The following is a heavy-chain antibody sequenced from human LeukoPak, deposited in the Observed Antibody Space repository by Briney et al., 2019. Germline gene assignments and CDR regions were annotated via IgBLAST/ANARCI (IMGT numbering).Heavy chain of an antibody. J-gene: IGHJ6*02. CDR3: ARDGVTDGMDV. D-gene: IGHD5-18*01. V-gene: IGHV1-46*01. Sequence: ASVKVSCKASGYTSTSYYMNWVRQAPGQGLEWMGITNPSGGSTSYAQKFQDRVAMTRDTSRSTVYMELSSLTSEDTAVYYCARDGVTDGMDVWGQGTTVTVSS. CDR1: GYTSTSYY. CDR2: TNPSGGST.